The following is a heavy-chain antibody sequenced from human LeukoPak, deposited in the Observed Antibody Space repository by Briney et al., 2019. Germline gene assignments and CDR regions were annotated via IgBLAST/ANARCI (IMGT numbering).Heavy chain of an antibody. J-gene: IGHJ3*02. D-gene: IGHD4-17*01. CDR3: ATTGHGLDI. CDR1: VYTFNNYG. CDR2: ISTYNGNT. Sequence: ASVKVSCKAPVYTFNNYGVSWVRQGPGQGLEWRGWISTYNGNTNYAQKFQGRVTVTTDTSTSTAYSELRSLRFDDTAVYYRATTGHGLDIWTQGRMVRVSS. V-gene: IGHV1-18*01.